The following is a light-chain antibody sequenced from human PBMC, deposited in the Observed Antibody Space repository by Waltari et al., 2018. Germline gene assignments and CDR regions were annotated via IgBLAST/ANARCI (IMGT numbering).Light chain of an antibody. CDR1: SSNIGSNY. Sequence: QSVLTQPPSASGTPGQRVTISCSGSSSNIGSNYVYWYQQLPGTAPKLLIYRNNQRPSGVPDRFSGSKSGTSASLAISGLRSEDEADYYCAAGDGSLSGYVFGTGTKVTVL. J-gene: IGLJ1*01. V-gene: IGLV1-47*01. CDR2: RNN. CDR3: AAGDGSLSGYV.